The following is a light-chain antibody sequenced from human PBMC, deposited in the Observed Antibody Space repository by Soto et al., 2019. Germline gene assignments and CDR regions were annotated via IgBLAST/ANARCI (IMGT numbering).Light chain of an antibody. J-gene: IGKJ4*01. CDR1: QSVTSNY. CDR3: QQRSNWPPLT. V-gene: IGKV3D-20*02. CDR2: AAS. Sequence: EIVLTQSPGTLSLSPGERATLSCRASQSVTSNYLAWYQQKPGQAPRILIFAASSRATGIPDKFSGSGSGTDFTLTISSLEPEDFAVYYCQQRSNWPPLTFGGGTKVEIK.